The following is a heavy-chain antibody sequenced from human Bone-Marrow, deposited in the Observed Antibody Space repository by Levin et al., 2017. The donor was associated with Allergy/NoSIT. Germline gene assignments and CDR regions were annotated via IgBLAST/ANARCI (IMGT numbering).Heavy chain of an antibody. J-gene: IGHJ6*02. D-gene: IGHD3-22*01. Sequence: GASVKVSCAASGLTVSSNFMSWVRQAPGKGLEWVSIFYSGGSTYYADSVKGRFTISRDNARNTLFLQMNSLRAEDTAVYYCVRDRSDYGSGGSFGVGMDVWGQGTTVTVSS. CDR3: VRDRSDYGSGGSFGVGMDV. CDR2: FYSGGST. CDR1: GLTVSSNF. V-gene: IGHV3-66*01.